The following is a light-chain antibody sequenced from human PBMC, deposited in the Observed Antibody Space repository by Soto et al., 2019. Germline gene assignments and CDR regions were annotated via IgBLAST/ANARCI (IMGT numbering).Light chain of an antibody. CDR3: QSYDSSLSEYV. CDR2: GNY. Sequence: QSVLTQPPSVSGAPAQRVTISCTGSSSNIGATYDVHWYQHLPGTAPKLLIYGNYNRPSGVPDRFSGSKSGASASLAITGLQAEDEADYYCQSYDSSLSEYVFGTGTKVTVL. J-gene: IGLJ1*01. V-gene: IGLV1-40*01. CDR1: SSNIGATYD.